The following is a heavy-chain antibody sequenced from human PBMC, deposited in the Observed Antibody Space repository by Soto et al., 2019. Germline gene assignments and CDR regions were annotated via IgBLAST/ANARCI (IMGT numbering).Heavy chain of an antibody. CDR3: AKGQDRYFSDPDAFDI. CDR2: ISWNSGNI. V-gene: IGHV3-9*01. Sequence: GGSLRLSCAASGFTFDDYAMHWVRQVLGKGLEWVSSISWNSGNIGYADSVKGRFTTSRDNAKNSLYLQMNSLRPEDTAVYYCAKGQDRYFSDPDAFDIWGQGTMVTVSS. CDR1: GFTFDDYA. D-gene: IGHD3-22*01. J-gene: IGHJ3*02.